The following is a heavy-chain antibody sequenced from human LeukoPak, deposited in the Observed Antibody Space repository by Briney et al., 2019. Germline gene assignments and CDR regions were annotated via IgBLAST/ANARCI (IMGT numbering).Heavy chain of an antibody. Sequence: SETLSLTCAVSGGSVNSVTYYWAWVRQPPGKGLEWVGSIYQGESTYSNPSLESRVSMSVDTSKNQFSLRLTSVTAADTAVYYCARDEANYYYYYMDVWGEGTTVTVSS. CDR3: ARDEANYYYYYMDV. J-gene: IGHJ6*03. CDR1: GGSVNSVTYY. D-gene: IGHD3-10*01. V-gene: IGHV4-39*01. CDR2: IYQGEST.